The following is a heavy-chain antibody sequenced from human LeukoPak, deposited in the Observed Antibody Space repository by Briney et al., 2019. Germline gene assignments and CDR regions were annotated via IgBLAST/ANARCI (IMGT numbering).Heavy chain of an antibody. CDR3: ATAGGYSYGSSSAN. CDR2: ISGSGGST. CDR1: GFTFSSYS. D-gene: IGHD5-18*01. V-gene: IGHV3-23*01. Sequence: GGSLRLSCAASGFTFSSYSMNWVRQAPGKGLEWVSAISGSGGSTYYADSVKGRFTISRDNSKNTLYLQMNSLRAEDTAVYYCATAGGYSYGSSSANWGQGTLVTVSS. J-gene: IGHJ4*02.